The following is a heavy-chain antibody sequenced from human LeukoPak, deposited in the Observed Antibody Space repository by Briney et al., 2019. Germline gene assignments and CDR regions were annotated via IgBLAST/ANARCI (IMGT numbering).Heavy chain of an antibody. V-gene: IGHV4-59*13. Sequence: HPSETLSLTCTVSGDSISSYYWGWIRQPPGKGLEWIGYIYYSESTYYNPSLKSRVTTSVDTSKNQFSLKLTSVTAADTAVYYCARGLLKGQLHLGYSYYMDVWGKGTTITVSS. D-gene: IGHD2-2*01. CDR2: IYYSEST. CDR3: ARGLLKGQLHLGYSYYMDV. CDR1: GDSISSYY. J-gene: IGHJ6*03.